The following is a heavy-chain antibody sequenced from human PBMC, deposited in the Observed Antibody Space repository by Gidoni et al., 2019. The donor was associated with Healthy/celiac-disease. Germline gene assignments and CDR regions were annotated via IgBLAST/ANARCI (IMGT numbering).Heavy chain of an antibody. CDR2: IKSKTDGGTT. CDR3: TTANWNYDNYYYYGMDV. J-gene: IGHJ6*02. Sequence: EVQLVESGGGLVKPGGSLRLSCAASGFTFSNAWMSWVRQAPGKGLEWVGRIKSKTDGGTTDYAAPVKGRFTISRDDSKNTLYLQMNSLKTEDTAVYYCTTANWNYDNYYYYGMDVWGQGTTVTVSS. D-gene: IGHD1-7*01. CDR1: GFTFSNAW. V-gene: IGHV3-15*01.